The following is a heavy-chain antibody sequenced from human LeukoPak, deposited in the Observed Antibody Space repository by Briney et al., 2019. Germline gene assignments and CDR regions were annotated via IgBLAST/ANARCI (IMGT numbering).Heavy chain of an antibody. V-gene: IGHV3-7*01. J-gene: IGHJ4*02. Sequence: PGGSLRLSCAASGFTLSTYWVAWVRQAPGKGREWVASISSDGSGKYYMDSVKGRFTIPRDNAKNSLFLQMNGPRAEDTAVHYCGRVRPGDADYWGQGTLVTVSS. D-gene: IGHD1-26*01. CDR3: GRVRPGDADY. CDR1: GFTLSTYW. CDR2: ISSDGSGK.